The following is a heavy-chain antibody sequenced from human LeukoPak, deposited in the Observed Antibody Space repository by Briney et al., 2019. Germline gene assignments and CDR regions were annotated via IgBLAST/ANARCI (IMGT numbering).Heavy chain of an antibody. Sequence: ASETLSLTCTVSGGSISSYYWSWIRQPPGKGLEWIGYIYYSGSTNYNPSLKSRVTISADTSKNQFSLKLSSVTAADTAVYYCASSPESFDWFWYWGQGTLVTVSS. CDR2: IYYSGST. CDR3: ASSPESFDWFWY. D-gene: IGHD3-9*01. J-gene: IGHJ4*02. V-gene: IGHV4-59*08. CDR1: GGSISSYY.